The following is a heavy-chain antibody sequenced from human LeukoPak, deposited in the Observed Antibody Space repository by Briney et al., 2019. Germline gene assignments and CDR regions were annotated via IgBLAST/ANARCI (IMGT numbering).Heavy chain of an antibody. CDR1: GFTFSNYA. J-gene: IGHJ4*02. CDR2: ISYDGSSE. CDR3: AKDLLLYSGSYSVYDY. V-gene: IGHV3-30*18. Sequence: GRSLRLSCAASGFTFSNYAMHWVRQAPGKGLEWVAVISYDGSSEYYADSLKGRFTISRDNSKNTLYLQMNSLRAEDTAVYYCAKDLLLYSGSYSVYDYWGQGTLVTVSS. D-gene: IGHD1-26*01.